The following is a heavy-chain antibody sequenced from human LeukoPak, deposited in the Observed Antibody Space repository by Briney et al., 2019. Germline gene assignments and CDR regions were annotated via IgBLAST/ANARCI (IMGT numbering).Heavy chain of an antibody. Sequence: GASVKVSCKAAGYTFGNYGIKWVRQAPGQGLEWMGIINPSGGSTSYAQKFQGRVTMTRDMSTSTVYMELSSLRSEDTAVYYCARDCIVGAGGVWFDPWGQGTLVTVSS. J-gene: IGHJ5*02. CDR3: ARDCIVGAGGVWFDP. V-gene: IGHV1-46*01. CDR1: GYTFGNYG. D-gene: IGHD1-26*01. CDR2: INPSGGST.